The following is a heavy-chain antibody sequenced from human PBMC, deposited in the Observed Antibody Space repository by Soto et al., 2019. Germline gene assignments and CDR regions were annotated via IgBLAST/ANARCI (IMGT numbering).Heavy chain of an antibody. V-gene: IGHV1-69*06. D-gene: IGHD3-22*01. J-gene: IGHJ4*02. CDR2: IIPNFDTP. Sequence: QVQLVQSGAEVKKPGSSVKLSCKASGDSFNTFAVTWVRQAPGQGLEWMGGIIPNFDTPNYAQKFQGRVTIIADKSTSTPYTELSRLRSEDTAVYYCARPYYDSSGYYLWYFDYWGQGTLVTVFS. CDR3: ARPYYDSSGYYLWYFDY. CDR1: GDSFNTFA.